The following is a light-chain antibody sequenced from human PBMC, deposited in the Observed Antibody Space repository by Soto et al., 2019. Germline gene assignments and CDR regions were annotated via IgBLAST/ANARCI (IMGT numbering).Light chain of an antibody. CDR2: EVS. J-gene: IGLJ3*02. CDR3: SSHGGGNNWGV. V-gene: IGLV2-8*01. CDR1: SSDVGGYNL. Sequence: QSALTQPPSASGSPGQSVTISWTGTSSDVGGYNLVSWYQQHPGKAPKLMIYEVSKRPSGVPDRFSGSKSGNTASLTVSGLQAEDEADYFCSSHGGGNNWGVFGGGTKLTDL.